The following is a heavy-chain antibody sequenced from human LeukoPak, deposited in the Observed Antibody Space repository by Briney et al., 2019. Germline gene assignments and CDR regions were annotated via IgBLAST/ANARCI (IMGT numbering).Heavy chain of an antibody. CDR1: GFSFSDYY. D-gene: IGHD5-24*01. V-gene: IGHV3-21*01. J-gene: IGHJ1*01. CDR3: AIGDHKATITGLRS. Sequence: GGSLRLSCAASGFSFSDYYMHWVRQAPGKGLEWVSAISSSSTYIYYADSVKGRFTISGDNAGNSVYLQMHGLRAEDTAVYFCAIGDHKATITGLRSWGQGTLVTVSS. CDR2: ISSSSTYI.